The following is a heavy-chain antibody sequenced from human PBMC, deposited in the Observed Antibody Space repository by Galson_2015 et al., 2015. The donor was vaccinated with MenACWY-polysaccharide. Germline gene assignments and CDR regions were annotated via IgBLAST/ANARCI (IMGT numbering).Heavy chain of an antibody. V-gene: IGHV1-18*01. J-gene: IGHJ3*02. CDR3: ARGNWNDVPSPLDAFDI. CDR2: ISAYNGNT. D-gene: IGHD1-1*01. CDR1: GYTFPSYG. Sequence: QSGAEVKKPGASVTVSCKASGYTFPSYGISWVRQAPGQGLEWMGWISAYNGNTNYAQKLQGRVTMTTDTSTSTAYMELRSLRSDDTAVYYCARGNWNDVPSPLDAFDIWGQGTMVTVSS.